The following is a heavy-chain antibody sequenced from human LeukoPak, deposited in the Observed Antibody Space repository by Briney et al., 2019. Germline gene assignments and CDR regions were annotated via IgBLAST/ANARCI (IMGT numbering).Heavy chain of an antibody. J-gene: IGHJ4*02. D-gene: IGHD3-10*01. CDR1: GFTFNNYW. Sequence: GGSLRLSCAASGFTFNNYWMSWVRQAPGKGLEWVSAISGSGGSTYYADSVKGRFTISRDNSKNTLYLQMNSLRVEDTAVYYCAKSRRIRGVIDYWGQGTLVTVSS. CDR2: ISGSGGST. V-gene: IGHV3-23*01. CDR3: AKSRRIRGVIDY.